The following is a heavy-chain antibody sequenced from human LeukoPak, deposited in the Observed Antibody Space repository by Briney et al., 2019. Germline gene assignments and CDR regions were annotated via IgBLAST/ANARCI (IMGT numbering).Heavy chain of an antibody. CDR3: ARVVVAAALIDY. D-gene: IGHD2-15*01. Sequence: SETLSLTCTVSGGSISSYYWSWIRQPPGKGLEWIGYIYYSGSTNYNPSLKSRVTISVDTSKNQFSLKLSSVTAADTAVYYCARVVVAAALIDYWGQGTLVTVSS. CDR1: GGSISSYY. J-gene: IGHJ4*02. CDR2: IYYSGST. V-gene: IGHV4-59*01.